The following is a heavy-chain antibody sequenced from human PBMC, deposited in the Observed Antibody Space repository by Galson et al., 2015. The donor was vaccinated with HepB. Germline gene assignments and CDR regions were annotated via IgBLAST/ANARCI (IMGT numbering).Heavy chain of an antibody. Sequence: SLRLSCAVSGLTFDKAWMTWVRQAPGKGLEWNGRIKRKTDAGTTDYDAPVKGRFTISRDDSKNMLYLQMNRLKTEDTAVYYCTTDSQVGGTSPWGQGTLVTVSS. CDR3: TTDSQVGGTSP. V-gene: IGHV3-15*01. CDR1: GLTFDKAW. CDR2: IKRKTDAGTT. D-gene: IGHD1-26*01. J-gene: IGHJ5*02.